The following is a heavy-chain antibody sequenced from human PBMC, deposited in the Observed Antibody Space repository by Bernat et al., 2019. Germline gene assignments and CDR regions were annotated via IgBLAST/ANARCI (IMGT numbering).Heavy chain of an antibody. CDR2: IGDNGGST. Sequence: EVQLLESGGGLVQPGGSLRVSCTASGFTFRHYAMSCVRQAPGKGLEWVSEIGDNGGSTFYAASVRGRFTITRDNSKNTLYLQMNSLRAEDTAVYYCAQRGSGTYFEYWGQGTLVTVSS. CDR3: AQRGSGTYFEY. J-gene: IGHJ4*02. CDR1: GFTFRHYA. V-gene: IGHV3-23*01. D-gene: IGHD2-15*01.